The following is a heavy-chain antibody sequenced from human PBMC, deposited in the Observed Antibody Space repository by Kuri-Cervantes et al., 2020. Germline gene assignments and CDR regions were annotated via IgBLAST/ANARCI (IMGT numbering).Heavy chain of an antibody. Sequence: GESLKISCAASGFTFDDYAMHWVRQAPGKGLEWVSLISWDGGSTYYADSVKGRFTISRDNSKNTLYLQMNSLRAEDTAVYYCAKDLRMAISGGHAFDIWGQGTMVTVSS. D-gene: IGHD2-15*01. CDR3: AKDLRMAISGGHAFDI. CDR1: GFTFDDYA. V-gene: IGHV3-43D*04. J-gene: IGHJ3*02. CDR2: ISWDGGST.